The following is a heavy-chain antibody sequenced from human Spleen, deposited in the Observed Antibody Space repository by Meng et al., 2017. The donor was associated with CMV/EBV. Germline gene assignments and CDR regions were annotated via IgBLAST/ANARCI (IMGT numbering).Heavy chain of an antibody. D-gene: IGHD4/OR15-4a*01. V-gene: IGHV3-48*03. CDR3: AREDYGNTDSYHYYGMDV. CDR1: GFTLSSYD. Sequence: GESLKISCAASGFTLSSYDMNWVRQAPGKGLEWVSYISSTAYSIYYADSVKGRFTTCRDNAKNSLYLQLNSLRAEDTGVYYCAREDYGNTDSYHYYGMDVWGQGTTVTVSS. CDR2: ISSTAYSI. J-gene: IGHJ6*02.